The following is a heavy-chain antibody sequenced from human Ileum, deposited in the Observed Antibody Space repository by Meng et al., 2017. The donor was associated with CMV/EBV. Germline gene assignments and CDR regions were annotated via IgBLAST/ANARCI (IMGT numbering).Heavy chain of an antibody. J-gene: IGHJ5*02. CDR3: IKDISPGGLDH. Sequence: SLKTSCAASGFTFDGFAMHLLRPGPGEGLEWVSDIDWNTGRREYADSVKGRFTIPSDDAENSLYLYMNNLRPEDTGMYFCIKDISPGGLDHWGQGTLVTVSS. CDR2: IDWNTGRR. V-gene: IGHV3-9*01. CDR1: GFTFDGFA. D-gene: IGHD3-10*01.